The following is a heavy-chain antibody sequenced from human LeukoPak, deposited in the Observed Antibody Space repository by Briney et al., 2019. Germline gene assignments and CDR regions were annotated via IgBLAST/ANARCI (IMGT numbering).Heavy chain of an antibody. J-gene: IGHJ4*02. CDR3: ARGRDYYDSSGYPLYFDY. D-gene: IGHD3-22*01. V-gene: IGHV4-34*01. Sequence: TSETLSLTCAVYGGSFSGYYWSWIRQPPGKGLEWIGEINHSGSTNYNPSLKSRVTISVDTSKNRFSLKLSSVTAADTAVYYCARGRDYYDSSGYPLYFDYWGQGTLVTVSS. CDR2: INHSGST. CDR1: GGSFSGYY.